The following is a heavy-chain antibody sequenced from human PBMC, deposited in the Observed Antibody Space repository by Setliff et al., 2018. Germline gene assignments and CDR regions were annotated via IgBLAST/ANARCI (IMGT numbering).Heavy chain of an antibody. D-gene: IGHD3-22*01. V-gene: IGHV1-69*13. CDR1: GGTFSNYA. J-gene: IGHJ4*02. CDR2: TIPLFHTG. Sequence: SVKVSCKASGGTFSNYAINWVRQAPGQGLEWMGGTIPLFHTGNYAQKFKGRVTITADDSASKVYMDLGSLRSEDTAVYYCARGGSVSGPYDIWGQGTLVTSPQ. CDR3: ARGGSVSGPYDI.